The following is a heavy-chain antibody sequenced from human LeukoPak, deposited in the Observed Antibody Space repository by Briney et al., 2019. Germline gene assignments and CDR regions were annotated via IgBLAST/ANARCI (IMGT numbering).Heavy chain of an antibody. J-gene: IGHJ5*02. D-gene: IGHD5-24*01. V-gene: IGHV4-34*01. CDR3: ARGRREMATVDWFDP. CDR1: GGSFSGYY. Sequence: SETLSLTCAVYGGSFSGYYWSWIRQPPGKGLEWIGEINHSGGTNYNPSLKSRVTISVDTSKNQFSLKLSSVTAADTAVYYCARGRREMATVDWFDPWGQGTLVTVSS. CDR2: INHSGGT.